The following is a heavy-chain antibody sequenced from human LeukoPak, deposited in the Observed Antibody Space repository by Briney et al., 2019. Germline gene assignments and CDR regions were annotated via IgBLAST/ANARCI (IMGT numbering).Heavy chain of an antibody. CDR3: TRTAPLAVASSDY. V-gene: IGHV4-30-2*01. Sequence: PSETLSLTCTVSGGSISSGGYYWSWIRQPPGKGLEWIGYIYHSGSAYYNPSLKSRVTISVDRSMNQFSLKLSSVTAADTVVYYCTRTAPLAVASSDYWGQGTLVTVSS. CDR2: IYHSGSA. D-gene: IGHD6-19*01. J-gene: IGHJ4*02. CDR1: GGSISSGGYY.